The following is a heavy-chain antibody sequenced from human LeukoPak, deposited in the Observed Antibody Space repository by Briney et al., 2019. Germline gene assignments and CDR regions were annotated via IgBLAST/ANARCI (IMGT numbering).Heavy chain of an antibody. V-gene: IGHV3-21*01. CDR1: GFTFSSYS. CDR3: AREKYDSSGYPNYYYYYYMDV. D-gene: IGHD3-22*01. CDR2: ISSSSSYI. Sequence: GGSLRLSCAASGFTFSSYSMNWVRQAPGKGLEWVSSISSSSSYIYYADSVKGRFTISRDNAKNSLYLQMNSLRAEDTAVYYCAREKYDSSGYPNYYYYYYMDVWGKGTTVTVSS. J-gene: IGHJ6*03.